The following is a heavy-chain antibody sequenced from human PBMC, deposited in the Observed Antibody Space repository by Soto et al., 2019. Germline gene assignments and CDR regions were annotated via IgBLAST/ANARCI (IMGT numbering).Heavy chain of an antibody. CDR2: ISWNSGSI. CDR1: GFTFDDYA. V-gene: IGHV3-9*01. D-gene: IGHD3-3*01. J-gene: IGHJ4*02. CDR3: AKVRGPLLEWLHHGYFDY. Sequence: EVQLVESGGGLVQPGRSLRLSCAASGFTFDDYAMHWVRQAPGKGLEWVSGISWNSGSIGYADSVKGRFTISRDNAKNSLYLQMNSLRAEDTALYYCAKVRGPLLEWLHHGYFDYWGQGTLVTVSS.